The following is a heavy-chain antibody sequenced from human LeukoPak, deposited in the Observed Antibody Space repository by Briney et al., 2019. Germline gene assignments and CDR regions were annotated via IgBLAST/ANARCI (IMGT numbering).Heavy chain of an antibody. V-gene: IGHV4-39*07. J-gene: IGHJ4*02. D-gene: IGHD3-3*01. CDR1: GGSISSSSYY. CDR3: ARGDPSDFWSGYPHFDY. Sequence: SETLSLTCTVSGGSISSSSYYWGWIRQPPGKGLEWIGSIYYSGSTYYNPSLKSRVTISVDTSKNQFSLKLSSVTAADTAVYYCARGDPSDFWSGYPHFDYWGQGTLVTVSS. CDR2: IYYSGST.